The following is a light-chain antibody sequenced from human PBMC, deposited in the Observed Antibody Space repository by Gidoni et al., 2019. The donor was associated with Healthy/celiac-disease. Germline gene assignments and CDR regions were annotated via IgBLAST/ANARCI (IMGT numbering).Light chain of an antibody. J-gene: IGKJ4*01. CDR1: QGISSA. V-gene: IGKV1-13*02. CDR2: DAS. Sequence: AIQLTHSPSSLSASVGDRVTITCRASQGISSALAWDQQKPGKAPKLLIYDASSLERGVPSRFSGSGSGTDFTLTISSLQPEDFAAYYCQQCNSYPLTFGGGTKVEIK. CDR3: QQCNSYPLT.